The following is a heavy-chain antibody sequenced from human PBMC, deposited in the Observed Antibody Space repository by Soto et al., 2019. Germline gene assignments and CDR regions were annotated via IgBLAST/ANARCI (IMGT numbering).Heavy chain of an antibody. J-gene: IGHJ6*01. CDR1: GFTFSSYG. V-gene: IGHV3-33*01. CDR2: ICYDGSNK. Sequence: QVQLVESGGGVVQPGRSLRLSCAASGFTFSSYGMHWVRQAPGKGLEWVAVICYDGSNKYYADSVKGRFTISRDNSKNTLYLQMNSLRAEDPAVYYCSRALWFGELCLDYYYYGMDVWGQGTKVTVSS. D-gene: IGHD3-10*01. CDR3: SRALWFGELCLDYYYYGMDV.